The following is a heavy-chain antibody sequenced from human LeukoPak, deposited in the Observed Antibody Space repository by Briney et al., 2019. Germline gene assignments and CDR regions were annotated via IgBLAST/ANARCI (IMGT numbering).Heavy chain of an antibody. D-gene: IGHD3-10*01. CDR3: ARDKGFGEDY. Sequence: GGSLRLSCAVSGFTFSSYWMTWVRPAPGKGLEWVANIKQDGNEKYYVDSVKGRFTISRDNAKNSLYLQMNSLRAEDTAVYYCARDKGFGEDYWGQGTLVTVSS. CDR1: GFTFSSYW. V-gene: IGHV3-7*01. CDR2: IKQDGNEK. J-gene: IGHJ4*02.